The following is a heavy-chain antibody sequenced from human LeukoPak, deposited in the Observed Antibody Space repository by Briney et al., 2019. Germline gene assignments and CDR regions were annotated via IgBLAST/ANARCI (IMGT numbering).Heavy chain of an antibody. CDR1: GFTFSSYA. CDR2: ISGSGGST. CDR3: AKDPRMEQQLAPADY. J-gene: IGHJ4*02. D-gene: IGHD6-13*01. Sequence: GGSLRLSCAASGFTFSSYAMSWVRQAPGKGLEWVSAISGSGGSTYYADSVKGRFTISRDNSKNTLYLQMNSLRAEDTAVYYCAKDPRMEQQLAPADYWGQGTLVTVSS. V-gene: IGHV3-23*01.